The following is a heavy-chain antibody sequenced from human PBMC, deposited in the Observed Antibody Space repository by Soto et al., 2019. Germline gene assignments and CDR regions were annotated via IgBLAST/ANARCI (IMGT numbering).Heavy chain of an antibody. V-gene: IGHV4-39*01. CDR2: IYYSGST. J-gene: IGHJ3*02. Sequence: QLQLQESGPGLVKPSETLSLTCTVSGGSISSSSYYWGWIRQPPGKGLEWIGSIYYSGSTYYNPSLKSRVTISVDTSKNQFSLKLSSVTAADTAMHYCASSVQLYRHEAFVIWGQGTMVTVSS. D-gene: IGHD1-1*01. CDR3: ASSVQLYRHEAFVI. CDR1: GGSISSSSYY.